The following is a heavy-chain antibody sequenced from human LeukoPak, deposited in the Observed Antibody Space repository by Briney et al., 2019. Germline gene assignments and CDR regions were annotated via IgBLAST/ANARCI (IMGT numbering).Heavy chain of an antibody. CDR2: IYSGGST. J-gene: IGHJ4*02. V-gene: IGHV3-66*01. Sequence: GGSLRLSCAASGFTVSSNYMTWVRQAPGKGLEWVSVIYSGGSTYYADSVKGRFTISRDNSKNTLYLQMNSLRDEDTAVYYCARGEFRYYFDYWGQGTLVTVSS. D-gene: IGHD2-21*01. CDR1: GFTVSSNY. CDR3: ARGEFRYYFDY.